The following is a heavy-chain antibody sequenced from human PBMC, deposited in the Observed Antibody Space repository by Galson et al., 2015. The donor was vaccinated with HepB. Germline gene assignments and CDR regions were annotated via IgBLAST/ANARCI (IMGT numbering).Heavy chain of an antibody. CDR1: GYTFTSYA. CDR2: INTNTGNP. Sequence: SVKVSCKASGYTFTSYAMNWVRQAPGQGLEWMGWINTNTGNPTYAQGFTGRFVFSLDTSVSTAYLQISSLKAEDTAVYYCAREARSSSWYYYYGMDVWGQGTTVTVSS. D-gene: IGHD6-13*01. J-gene: IGHJ6*02. CDR3: AREARSSSWYYYYGMDV. V-gene: IGHV7-4-1*02.